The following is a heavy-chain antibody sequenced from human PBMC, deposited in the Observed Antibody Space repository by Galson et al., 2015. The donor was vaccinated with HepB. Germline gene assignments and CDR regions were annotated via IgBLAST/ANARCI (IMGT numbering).Heavy chain of an antibody. Sequence: SLRLSCAASGFTFSSHSMNWVRQAPGKGLEWVSYISSSSRVIYFADSVKGRFTISRDNAKNSLYLQMYSLRAEDTAVYFCVRDQKWEYPHYFDYWGRGTLVTVSS. V-gene: IGHV3-48*01. CDR2: ISSSSRVI. CDR1: GFTFSSHS. CDR3: VRDQKWEYPHYFDY. J-gene: IGHJ4*01. D-gene: IGHD1-26*01.